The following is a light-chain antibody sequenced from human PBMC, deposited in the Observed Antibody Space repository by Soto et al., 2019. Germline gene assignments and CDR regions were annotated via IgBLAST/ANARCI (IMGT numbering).Light chain of an antibody. V-gene: IGKV1-39*02. CDR3: QEYNDWRPIT. CDR1: QSISNY. Sequence: DIQMTQSPSSLSASVGDRVTITCRASQSISNYLNWYQQKPGKAPKLLIYAAFSLQSGVPSRFSGSGSGTEFTLTITGLQSEDFAVYYCQEYNDWRPITFGGGTKVDIK. J-gene: IGKJ4*01. CDR2: AAF.